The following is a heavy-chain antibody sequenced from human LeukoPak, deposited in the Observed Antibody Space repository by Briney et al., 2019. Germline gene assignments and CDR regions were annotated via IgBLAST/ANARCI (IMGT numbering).Heavy chain of an antibody. V-gene: IGHV6-1*01. J-gene: IGHJ4*02. CDR3: ARASGTYSEFDY. D-gene: IGHD1-26*01. CDR2: TYYRSKLYN. CDR1: GDSVSSNSAA. Sequence: SQTLSLTCAISGDSVSSNSAAWNWIRQSPSRGLEWLGRTYYRSKLYNDYALSVKSRITINPDTSENQFSLHLNSVTPEDTAVYYCARASGTYSEFDYWGQGTLVTVSS.